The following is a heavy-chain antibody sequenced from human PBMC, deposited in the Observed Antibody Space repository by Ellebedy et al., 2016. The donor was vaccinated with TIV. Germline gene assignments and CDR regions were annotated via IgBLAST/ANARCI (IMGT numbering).Heavy chain of an antibody. CDR3: TRGGNWFDP. CDR2: IYPSDSDI. Sequence: GESLKISCEASGYIFTGSWIGWVRQMPGKGLEFMGLIYPSDSDIRYSPSFQGQVTISADKSNSTAYLHWSSLKASDTAMYYCTRGGNWFDPWGQGTLVTVSS. CDR1: GYIFTGSW. V-gene: IGHV5-51*01. J-gene: IGHJ5*02.